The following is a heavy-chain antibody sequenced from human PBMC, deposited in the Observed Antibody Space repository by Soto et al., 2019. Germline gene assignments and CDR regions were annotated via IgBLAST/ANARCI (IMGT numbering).Heavy chain of an antibody. CDR2: IYASGAT. CDR3: ARSHSFDGSIYHYYFDF. CDR1: GGSIRTYY. J-gene: IGHJ4*02. Sequence: SDTLSLTCTVSGGSIRTYYWSWIRQPPGGTLEWIGYIYASGATTYNPSLESRVTMSVDMPNNEFSLELTSLTAADTAVYYCARSHSFDGSIYHYYFDFWGQGTLVTVSS. D-gene: IGHD3-10*01. V-gene: IGHV4-59*07.